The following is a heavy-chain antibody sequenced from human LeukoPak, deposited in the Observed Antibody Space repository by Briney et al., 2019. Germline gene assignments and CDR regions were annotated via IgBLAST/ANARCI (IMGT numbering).Heavy chain of an antibody. V-gene: IGHV3-23*01. CDR3: ARDDKRPYSSSWYVDY. CDR1: GFTFSVAA. Sequence: GGSLRLSCAASGFTFSVAAMTWVRQAPGKGLEWVSLIGASGESTYYADSVKGRFTISRDNSKNTLYLQMNSLRAEDTAVYYCARDDKRPYSSSWYVDYWGQGTLVTVSS. CDR2: IGASGEST. J-gene: IGHJ4*02. D-gene: IGHD6-13*01.